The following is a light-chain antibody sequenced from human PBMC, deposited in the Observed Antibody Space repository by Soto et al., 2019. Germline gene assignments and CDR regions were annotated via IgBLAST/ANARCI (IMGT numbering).Light chain of an antibody. CDR3: SSYTTTSTYV. J-gene: IGLJ1*01. Sequence: QSAPTQPASVSGSPGQSITISCTGTSSDVGAYDYVSWYQQHPGKAPKLMIYDVSDRPSGVSDRFSGSKSGNTASLTISGLQAEDEADYYCSSYTTTSTYVFGPGTKLTVL. CDR1: SSDVGAYDY. CDR2: DVS. V-gene: IGLV2-14*01.